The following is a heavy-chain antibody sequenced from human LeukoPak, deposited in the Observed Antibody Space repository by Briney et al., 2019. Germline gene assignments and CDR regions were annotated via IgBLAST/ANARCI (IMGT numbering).Heavy chain of an antibody. V-gene: IGHV1-46*01. CDR1: GYTFTSYY. CDR3: ARVGTTGIAARTFDY. CDR2: INPSGGST. D-gene: IGHD6-6*01. J-gene: IGHJ4*02. Sequence: GASVKVSCKASGYTFTSYYMHWVRQAPGQGLKWMGIINPSGGSTSYAQKFQGRVTMTRDTSTSTVYMELSSLRSEDTAVYYCARVGTTGIAARTFDYWGQGTLVTVSS.